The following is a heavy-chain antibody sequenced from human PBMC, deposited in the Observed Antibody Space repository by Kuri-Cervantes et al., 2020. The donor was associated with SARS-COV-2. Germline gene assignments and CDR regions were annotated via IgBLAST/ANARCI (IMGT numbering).Heavy chain of an antibody. D-gene: IGHD2-2*01. CDR1: GFTFSSYA. CDR3: AGDRMEYQLLWGDWNDAFDI. Sequence: GGSLRLSCAASGFTFSSYAMHWVRQAPGKGLEWVAVISYDGSNKYYADSVKGRFTISRDNSKNTLYLQMNSLRAEDTAVYYCAGDRMEYQLLWGDWNDAFDIWGQGTMVTVSS. J-gene: IGHJ3*02. V-gene: IGHV3-30-3*01. CDR2: ISYDGSNK.